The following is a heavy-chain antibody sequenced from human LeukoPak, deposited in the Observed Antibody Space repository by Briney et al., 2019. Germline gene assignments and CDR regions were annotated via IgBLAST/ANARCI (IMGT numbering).Heavy chain of an antibody. V-gene: IGHV3-30-3*01. Sequence: GGSLRLSCAASGFTFSSYAMHWVCQAPGKGLEWVAVISYDGSNKYYADSVKGRFTISRDNSKNTLYLQMNSLRAEDTAVYYCARDPHPVVVTDYFDYWGQGTLVTVSS. D-gene: IGHD2-21*02. CDR2: ISYDGSNK. CDR1: GFTFSSYA. J-gene: IGHJ4*02. CDR3: ARDPHPVVVTDYFDY.